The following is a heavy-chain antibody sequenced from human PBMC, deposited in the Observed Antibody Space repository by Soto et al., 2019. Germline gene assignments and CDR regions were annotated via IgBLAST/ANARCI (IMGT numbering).Heavy chain of an antibody. Sequence: QVQLQESGPGLVKPSQTLSLTCTVSGGSISSGGYYWSWIRQHPGKGLEWIGNIYYSGSTFYNPSPKSRVTISVATSKNQFSLKLSSVTAADTAVYYCARKKGSSYGPHYFDYWGQGTLVTVSS. CDR3: ARKKGSSYGPHYFDY. CDR1: GGSISSGGYY. V-gene: IGHV4-31*03. J-gene: IGHJ4*02. CDR2: IYYSGST. D-gene: IGHD5-18*01.